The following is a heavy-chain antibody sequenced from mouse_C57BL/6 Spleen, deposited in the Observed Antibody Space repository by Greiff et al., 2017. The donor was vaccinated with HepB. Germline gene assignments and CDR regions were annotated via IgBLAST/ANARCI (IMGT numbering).Heavy chain of an antibody. Sequence: EVQLVESEGGLVQPGSSMKLSCTASGFTFSDYYMAWVRQVPEKGLDWVANINYDGSSNYYLDSLKSRFIISRDNAKNILYLQMSRLKSEDTAPYYCARKGLRGAMDYWGQGTSVTVSS. J-gene: IGHJ4*01. CDR2: INYDGSSN. CDR3: ARKGLRGAMDY. D-gene: IGHD2-4*01. V-gene: IGHV5-16*01. CDR1: GFTFSDYY.